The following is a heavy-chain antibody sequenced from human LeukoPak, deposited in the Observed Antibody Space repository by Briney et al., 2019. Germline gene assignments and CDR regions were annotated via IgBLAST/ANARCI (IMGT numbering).Heavy chain of an antibody. CDR1: GDSISSYY. CDR3: AGAKQWLSFDI. V-gene: IGHV4-4*09. J-gene: IGHJ3*02. CDR2: FYNAGST. Sequence: PSETLSLTCSVSGDSISSYYWSWIRQSPGKGLEWLGCFYNAGSTTYNPSLNSRVTISVDTSKNQLSLRLTSVTAADTALYSCAGAKQWLSFDIWGQGTMVTVSS. D-gene: IGHD3-22*01.